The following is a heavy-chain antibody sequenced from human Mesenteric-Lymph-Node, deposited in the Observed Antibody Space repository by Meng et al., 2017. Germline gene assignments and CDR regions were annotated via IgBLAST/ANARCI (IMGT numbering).Heavy chain of an antibody. CDR3: AREMIGYCSGGSCYEFGWFDP. V-gene: IGHV1-58*02. Sequence: SVKVSCKASGFTFTSSAMQWVRQARGQRLEWIGWIVVGSGNTNYAQKFQGRVTMTRDTSTSTVYMGLSSLRSADTAVYYCAREMIGYCSGGSCYEFGWFDPWGQGTLVTVSS. J-gene: IGHJ5*02. CDR2: IVVGSGNT. D-gene: IGHD2-15*01. CDR1: GFTFTSSA.